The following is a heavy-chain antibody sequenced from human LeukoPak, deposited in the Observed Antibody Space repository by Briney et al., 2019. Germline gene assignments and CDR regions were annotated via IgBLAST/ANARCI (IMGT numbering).Heavy chain of an antibody. J-gene: IGHJ4*02. V-gene: IGHV1-2*02. Sequence: ASVKVSCKASGYTFTGYYMHWVRQAPGQGLEWMGWINPNSGGTNYAQKFQGRVTMTRDTSISTAYMELSGLRSDDTAVYYCARGYSSPVPNFDYWGQGTLVTVSS. CDR2: INPNSGGT. CDR1: GYTFTGYY. D-gene: IGHD6-13*01. CDR3: ARGYSSPVPNFDY.